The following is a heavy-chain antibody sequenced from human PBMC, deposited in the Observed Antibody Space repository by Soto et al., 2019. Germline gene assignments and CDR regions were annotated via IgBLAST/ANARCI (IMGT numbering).Heavy chain of an antibody. CDR3: ARHGRSGGSSYSGWFDP. D-gene: IGHD2-15*01. V-gene: IGHV5-51*01. J-gene: IGHJ5*02. CDR2: IYPTESDA. Sequence: GETLKISCQGSGYTFANYWIGWVRQMPGKGLELMGIIYPTESDARYSPSFQGQVIISADKSISTAYLQWSSLRASDTAIYYCARHGRSGGSSYSGWFDPWGQGTLVTVSS. CDR1: GYTFANYW.